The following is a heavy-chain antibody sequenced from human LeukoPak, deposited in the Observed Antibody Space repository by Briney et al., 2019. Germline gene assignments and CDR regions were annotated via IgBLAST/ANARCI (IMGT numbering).Heavy chain of an antibody. CDR1: GFTFSSYA. D-gene: IGHD4-17*01. Sequence: PGRSLRLSCAASGFTFSSYAMHWVRQAPGKGLEWVAVISYDGSNKYYADSVKGRFTISRDNSKNTLYLQMNSLRAEDTAVYYCAIGDVFDYWGQGTLVTVSS. CDR3: AIGDVFDY. V-gene: IGHV3-30-3*01. J-gene: IGHJ4*02. CDR2: ISYDGSNK.